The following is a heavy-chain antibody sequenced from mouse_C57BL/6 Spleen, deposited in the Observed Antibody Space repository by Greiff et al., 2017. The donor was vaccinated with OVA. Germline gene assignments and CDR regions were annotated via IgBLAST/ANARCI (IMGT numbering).Heavy chain of an antibody. CDR2: INPGSGGT. D-gene: IGHD2-3*01. V-gene: IGHV1-54*01. CDR1: GYAFTNYL. J-gene: IGHJ4*01. CDR3: ARHRYDGYPGDMDY. Sequence: VQLQQSGAELVRPGTSVKVSCKASGYAFTNYLIEWVKQRPGQGLEWIGVINPGSGGTNYNEKFKGKATLTADKSSSTAYMQLSSLTSEDSAVYFCARHRYDGYPGDMDYWGQGTSVTVSS.